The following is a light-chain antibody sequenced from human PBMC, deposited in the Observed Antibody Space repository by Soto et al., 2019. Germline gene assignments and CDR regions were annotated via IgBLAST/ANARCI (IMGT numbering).Light chain of an antibody. CDR3: TLYTSSSIVV. CDR1: SSDVGSYNR. Sequence: QSALTQPPSVSGSPGQSVTISCTGTSSDVGSYNRVSWYQQPPGTAPKLMIYEVSYRPSGVPDRFSGSKSGNTAFLTISGLQAEDEADYYCTLYTSSSIVVFGGGTKVTVL. V-gene: IGLV2-18*01. J-gene: IGLJ2*01. CDR2: EVS.